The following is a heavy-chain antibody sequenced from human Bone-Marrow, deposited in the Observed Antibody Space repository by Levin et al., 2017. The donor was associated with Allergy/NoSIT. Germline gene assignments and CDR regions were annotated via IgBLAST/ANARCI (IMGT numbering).Heavy chain of an antibody. D-gene: IGHD3-22*01. Sequence: GGSLRLSCAASGFTFSSYAMSWVRQAPGKGLEWVSAISGSGGSTYYADSVKGRFTISRDNSKNTLYLQMNSLRAEDTAVYYCAKDGGITMIVVVIATPNYFDYWGQGTLVTVSS. V-gene: IGHV3-23*01. CDR1: GFTFSSYA. CDR2: ISGSGGST. J-gene: IGHJ4*02. CDR3: AKDGGITMIVVVIATPNYFDY.